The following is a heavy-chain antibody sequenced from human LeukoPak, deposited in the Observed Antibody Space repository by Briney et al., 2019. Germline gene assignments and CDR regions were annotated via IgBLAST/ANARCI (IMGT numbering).Heavy chain of an antibody. CDR3: ARDIRGYSYGDDAFDI. CDR2: IYYSGST. V-gene: IGHV4-30-4*08. Sequence: SETLSLTCTVSGGSISSYYWSWIRQPPGKGLEWIGYIYYSGSTYYNPSLKSRVTISVDTSKNQFSLKLSSVTAADTAVYYCARDIRGYSYGDDAFDIWGQGTMVTVSS. D-gene: IGHD5-18*01. J-gene: IGHJ3*02. CDR1: GGSISSYY.